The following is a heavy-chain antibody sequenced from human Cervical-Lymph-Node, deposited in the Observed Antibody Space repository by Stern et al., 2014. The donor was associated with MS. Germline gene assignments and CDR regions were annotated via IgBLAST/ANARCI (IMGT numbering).Heavy chain of an antibody. V-gene: IGHV1-2*06. CDR1: GYTFNAYY. J-gene: IGHJ3*01. CDR3: ARDPVGPQSHDAFDL. Sequence: DQLVESGAEVKKPGASVKVSCEASGYTFNAYYMHWVRQAPGQGLEWMGRSNPNTGGTLYSPKFQGRVTMTRDTSINTAYMDLNSLRSDDTAVYFCARDPVGPQSHDAFDLWGQGTMITVSS. D-gene: IGHD3/OR15-3a*01. CDR2: SNPNTGGT.